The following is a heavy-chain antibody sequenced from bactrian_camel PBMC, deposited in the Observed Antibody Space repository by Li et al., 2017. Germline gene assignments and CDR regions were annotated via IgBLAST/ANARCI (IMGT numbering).Heavy chain of an antibody. Sequence: HVQLVESGGGSVQAGGSLRLACEVSGYTRWYKCTGWFRQAPGNEREAIARITPYDHTWFADSVKGRFTISQDNAKNTPYLQMNSLKPEDTAVYYCAAASTPLAEYNYWGQGTQVTVS. CDR2: ITPYDHT. CDR1: GYTRWYKC. D-gene: IGHD1*01. CDR3: AAASTPLAEYNY. V-gene: IGHV3S63*01. J-gene: IGHJ4*01.